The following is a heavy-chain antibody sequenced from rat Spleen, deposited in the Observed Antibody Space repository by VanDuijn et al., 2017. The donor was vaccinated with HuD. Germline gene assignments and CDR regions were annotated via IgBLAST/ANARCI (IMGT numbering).Heavy chain of an antibody. J-gene: IGHJ2*01. Sequence: EVQLVESGGGLVQPGRSLKLSCAASGFTFSDYNMAWVRQAPKKGLEWVATIIYDGSRTYYRDSVKGRFTISRDNAKSTLYLQMDSLRSEDTATYYCATQGYGGYGDYFDYWGQGVMVTVSS. D-gene: IGHD1-11*01. CDR1: GFTFSDYN. CDR2: IIYDGSRT. V-gene: IGHV5S10*01. CDR3: ATQGYGGYGDYFDY.